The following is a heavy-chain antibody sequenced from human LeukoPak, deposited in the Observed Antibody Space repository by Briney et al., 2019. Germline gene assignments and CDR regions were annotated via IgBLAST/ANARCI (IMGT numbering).Heavy chain of an antibody. Sequence: PGGSLRLSCAASGFTFSSYAMSWVRQAPGKGLEWVSGISGSGDNTYYADSVKGRFTISRDNSKNTLYVQVSSLGTEDTAAYYCAKGSYYDSSGSFYFDYWGRGTLVTVSS. D-gene: IGHD3-22*01. CDR1: GFTFSSYA. CDR3: AKGSYYDSSGSFYFDY. J-gene: IGHJ4*02. CDR2: ISGSGDNT. V-gene: IGHV3-23*01.